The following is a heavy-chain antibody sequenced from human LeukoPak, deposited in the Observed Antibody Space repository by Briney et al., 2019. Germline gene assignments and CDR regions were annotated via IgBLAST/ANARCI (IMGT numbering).Heavy chain of an antibody. Sequence: GGSLRLSCAASGFTFSNAWMSWVRQAPGKGLEWVSFIFSSSTYIYYTDSVKGRFTISRDNARNSLYLQMDNLRAEDTGVYYCARDFYDGFALDYWGQGTLVTVSS. D-gene: IGHD2/OR15-2a*01. V-gene: IGHV3-21*03. CDR2: IFSSSTYI. CDR3: ARDFYDGFALDY. CDR1: GFTFSNAW. J-gene: IGHJ4*02.